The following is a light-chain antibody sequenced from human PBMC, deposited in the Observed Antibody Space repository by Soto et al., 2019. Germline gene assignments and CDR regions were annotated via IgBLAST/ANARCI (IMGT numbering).Light chain of an antibody. CDR2: DAS. V-gene: IGKV3-20*01. J-gene: IGKJ1*01. CDR1: PSVSNSY. CDR3: QQYSSSPKT. Sequence: EIGLTHSQATLSFIPRNGAYLXWRARPSVSNSYLAWHQQKPGQAPRLLIYDASNRATGIPDRFSGSGSGTDFTLTISRLEAEDVVVYYCQQYSSSPKTFGQGTKVDIK.